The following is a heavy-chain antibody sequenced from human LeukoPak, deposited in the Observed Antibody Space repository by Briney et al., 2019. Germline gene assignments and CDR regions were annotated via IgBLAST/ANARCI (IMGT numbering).Heavy chain of an antibody. CDR3: AHGDCLWYFDY. Sequence: SETLSLTCTVSGGSISSGGYYWSWIRQHPGKGLEWIGYIYYSGSTYYNPSLKSRVTISVDTSKNQFSLKLSSVTAADTAVYYCAHGDCLWYFDYWGQGTLVTVSS. J-gene: IGHJ4*02. CDR2: IYYSGST. V-gene: IGHV4-31*03. CDR1: GGSISSGGYY. D-gene: IGHD4-17*01.